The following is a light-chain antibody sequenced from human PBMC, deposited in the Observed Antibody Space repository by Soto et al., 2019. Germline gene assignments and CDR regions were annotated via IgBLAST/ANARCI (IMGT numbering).Light chain of an antibody. V-gene: IGLV2-11*01. CDR2: DVS. Sequence: QSALTQPRSVSGSPGQSVTISCTGTSNDVGGYNFVSWYQQHPGKVPKLFIYDVSRRPSGVPDRFSGSKSGNTASLTISGLHAEDEADYYCYSYAGSYTLVFGGGTKLTVL. CDR1: SNDVGGYNF. J-gene: IGLJ2*01. CDR3: YSYAGSYTLV.